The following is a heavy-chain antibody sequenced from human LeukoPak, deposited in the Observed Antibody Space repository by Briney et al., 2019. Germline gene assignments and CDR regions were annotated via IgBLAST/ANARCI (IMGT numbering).Heavy chain of an antibody. CDR3: ARTLYIAAAPGGLDY. Sequence: ASVKVSCKASGYTFTSYYMHWVRQAPGQGLEWMGWINPKNAATNYAQKFQGRVTMTRDTSSGTVYMELSSLSSDDTAVYYCARTLYIAAAPGGLDYWGQGTLVTVSS. CDR2: INPKNAAT. J-gene: IGHJ4*02. CDR1: GYTFTSYY. D-gene: IGHD6-13*01. V-gene: IGHV1-2*02.